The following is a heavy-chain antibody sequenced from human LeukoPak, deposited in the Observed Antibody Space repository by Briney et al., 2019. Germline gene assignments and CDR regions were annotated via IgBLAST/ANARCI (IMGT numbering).Heavy chain of an antibody. CDR2: IYSGGST. Sequence: LPGGSLRLSCAVSGFTVSSYYMSWVRQASGKGLEWVSIIYSGGSTYYADSVKGRFTISRDNSKNTLYLQMNSLRAEDTAVYYCARDLRGSYDYWGQGTLVTVSS. D-gene: IGHD1-26*01. CDR3: ARDLRGSYDY. CDR1: GFTVSSYY. J-gene: IGHJ4*02. V-gene: IGHV3-66*01.